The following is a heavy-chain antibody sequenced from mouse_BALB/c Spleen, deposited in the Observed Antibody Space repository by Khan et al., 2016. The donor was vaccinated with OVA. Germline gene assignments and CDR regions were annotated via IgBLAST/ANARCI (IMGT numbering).Heavy chain of an antibody. V-gene: IGHV5-6-5*01. CDR3: ARDYWFVY. CDR1: GFTFSNYG. Sequence: EVQVVESGGGSVKPGESLKVSCAASGFTFSNYGMSWVRQTPEKRMEWVASISSGGNTYYPDSVKGRFTISRDNVRNILYLQMSSLRSEDTAMYYCARDYWFVYWGQGTLVTVSA. J-gene: IGHJ3*01. CDR2: ISSGGNT.